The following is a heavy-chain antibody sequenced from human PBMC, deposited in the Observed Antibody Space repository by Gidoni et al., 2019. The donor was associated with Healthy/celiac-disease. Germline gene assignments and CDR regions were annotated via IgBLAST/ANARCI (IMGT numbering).Heavy chain of an antibody. J-gene: IGHJ5*02. Sequence: EVQLVESGGGLVKPGGSLRLSCAASGFTFSSYSMNWVRPAPGKGLEWVSSISSSSSYIYYADSVKGRFTISRDNAKNSLYLQMNSLRAEDTAVYYCAREGYSYDYNWFDPWGQGTLVTVSS. CDR3: AREGYSYDYNWFDP. D-gene: IGHD5-18*01. CDR2: ISSSSSYI. V-gene: IGHV3-21*01. CDR1: GFTFSSYS.